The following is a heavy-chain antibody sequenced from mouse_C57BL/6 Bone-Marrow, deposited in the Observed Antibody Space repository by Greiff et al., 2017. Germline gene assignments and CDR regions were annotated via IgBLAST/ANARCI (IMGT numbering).Heavy chain of an antibody. Sequence: EVKLMESGGDLVKPGGSLKLSCAASGFTFSSYGMSWVRQTPDKRLEWVATISSGGSYTYYPDSVKGRFTISRDNAKNTLYLQMSSLKSEDTAMYYCARQAWFAYWGQGTLVTVSA. CDR2: ISSGGSYT. CDR3: ARQAWFAY. J-gene: IGHJ3*01. CDR1: GFTFSSYG. V-gene: IGHV5-6*01.